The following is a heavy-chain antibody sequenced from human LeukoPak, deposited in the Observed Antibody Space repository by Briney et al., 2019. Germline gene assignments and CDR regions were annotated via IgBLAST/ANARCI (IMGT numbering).Heavy chain of an antibody. Sequence: ASVKVSCKASGYTFTSYAMNWVRQAPGQGLEWMGWINTNTGNPTYAQGFTGRFVFSLDTSVSTAYLQISSLKAEDTAVYYCATGSSHYIVEGYFDLWGRGTLVTVSS. CDR1: GYTFTSYA. CDR2: INTNTGNP. CDR3: ATGSSHYIVEGYFDL. D-gene: IGHD3-16*02. V-gene: IGHV7-4-1*02. J-gene: IGHJ2*01.